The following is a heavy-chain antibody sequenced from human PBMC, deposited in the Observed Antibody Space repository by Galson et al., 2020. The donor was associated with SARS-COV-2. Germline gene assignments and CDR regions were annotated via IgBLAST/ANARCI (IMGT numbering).Heavy chain of an antibody. CDR2: ISAAGGST. J-gene: IGHJ4*02. V-gene: IGHV3-23*01. CDR1: GFTFGTYA. D-gene: IGHD1-26*01. Sequence: GESLKISCAASGFTFGTYAMSWVRQAPGKGLEWVSSISAAGGSTYYADSVKGRFTVSRDNFKNTLYLQMNSLRAEDRAVYYCAKRNMGGIVRETLFDYWGQGTLVTVSS. CDR3: AKRNMGGIVRETLFDY.